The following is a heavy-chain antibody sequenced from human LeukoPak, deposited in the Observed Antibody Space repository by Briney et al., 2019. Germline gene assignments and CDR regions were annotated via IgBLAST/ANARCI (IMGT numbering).Heavy chain of an antibody. CDR2: INPNSGGT. J-gene: IGHJ6*02. CDR1: GGTFSSYA. V-gene: IGHV1-2*06. CDR3: ARDIGQQREFGMDV. Sequence: ASVKVSCKASGGTFSSYAISWVRQAPGQGLEWMGRINPNSGGTNHAQKFQGRVTMTRDMSISTAYMELSRLTSDDTAVYYCARDIGQQREFGMDVWGQGTTVTVSS. D-gene: IGHD6-13*01.